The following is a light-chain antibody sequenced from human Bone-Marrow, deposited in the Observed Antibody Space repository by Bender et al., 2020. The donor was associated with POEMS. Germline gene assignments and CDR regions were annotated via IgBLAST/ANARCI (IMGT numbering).Light chain of an antibody. J-gene: IGLJ2*01. CDR1: KLGEEY. CDR3: QSWGSNTAV. V-gene: IGLV3-1*01. Sequence: SYELTQPPSVSVSPGQTATITYSGEKLGEEYACWYQQKPGQSPVVVIYQDTKRPSGIPERFSGSTSGNTASLTISGTQTMDEADYYCQSWGSNTAVFCGGTKLTVL. CDR2: QDT.